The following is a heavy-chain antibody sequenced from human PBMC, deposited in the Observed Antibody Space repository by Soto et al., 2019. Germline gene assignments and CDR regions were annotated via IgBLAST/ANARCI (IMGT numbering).Heavy chain of an antibody. CDR1: GGSISSGDYY. CDR3: ARASLTIFGVVIVEFNWFDP. Sequence: SETLSLTCTVSGGSISSGDYYWSWIRQPPGKGLEWIGYIYYSGSTYCNPSLKSRVTISVDTSKNQFSLKLSSVTAADTAVYYCARASLTIFGVVIVEFNWFDPWGQGTLVTVSS. V-gene: IGHV4-30-4*01. CDR2: IYYSGST. J-gene: IGHJ5*02. D-gene: IGHD3-3*01.